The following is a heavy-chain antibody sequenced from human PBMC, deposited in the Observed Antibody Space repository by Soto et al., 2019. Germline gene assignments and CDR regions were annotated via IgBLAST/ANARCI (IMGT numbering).Heavy chain of an antibody. Sequence: GGSLRLSCAASGFTLSSYSMHWVRQAPGKGLEWVGVISYDGNKKYYRDSVKGRFSISRDTSNNTVHLQMNSLRPDDTAVYYCERSVAVAGLDYWGQGSLVTVSS. V-gene: IGHV3-30-3*01. CDR1: GFTLSSYS. J-gene: IGHJ4*02. D-gene: IGHD6-19*01. CDR3: ERSVAVAGLDY. CDR2: ISYDGNKK.